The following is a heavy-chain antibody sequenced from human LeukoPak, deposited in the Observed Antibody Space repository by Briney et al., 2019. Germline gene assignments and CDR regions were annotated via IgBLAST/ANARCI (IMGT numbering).Heavy chain of an antibody. D-gene: IGHD1-26*01. Sequence: GGSLRLSCAASGFTIGPYAMYWVRQGPGRGLEWVSVIKADGSGTFYADSVRGRFTTSRDSSKNSLYLQMNSLTSEDTALYYCATWAYYHNLDVWGQGTTVIGSS. J-gene: IGHJ6*02. CDR2: IKADGSGT. V-gene: IGHV3-43*02. CDR1: GFTIGPYA. CDR3: ATWAYYHNLDV.